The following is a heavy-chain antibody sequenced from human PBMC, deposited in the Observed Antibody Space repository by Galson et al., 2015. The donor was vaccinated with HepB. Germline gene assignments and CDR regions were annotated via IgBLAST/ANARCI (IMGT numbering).Heavy chain of an antibody. CDR1: GFTFSSYG. V-gene: IGHV3-30*18. CDR3: AKDQVAAEYQHGVGDY. CDR2: ISYDGSNK. D-gene: IGHD2-2*01. J-gene: IGHJ4*02. Sequence: SLRLSCAASGFTFSSYGMHWVRQAPGKGLEWVAVISYDGSNKYYADSVKGRFTISRDNSKNTLYLQMNSLRAEDTAVYYCAKDQVAAEYQHGVGDYWGQGTLVTVSS.